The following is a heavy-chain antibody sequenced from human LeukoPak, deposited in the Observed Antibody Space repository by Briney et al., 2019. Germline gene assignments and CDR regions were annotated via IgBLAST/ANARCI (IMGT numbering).Heavy chain of an antibody. CDR2: IYCSGST. CDR1: GGSISSYY. V-gene: IGHV4-59*08. CDR3: ARVHSVQHAFDI. J-gene: IGHJ3*02. Sequence: SETLSLTCTVSGGSISSYYWSWIRQPPGKGLEWIGYIYCSGSTNYNPSLKSRVTISVDTSKNQFSLKLSSVTAADTAVYYCARVHSVQHAFDIWGQGTMVTVSS.